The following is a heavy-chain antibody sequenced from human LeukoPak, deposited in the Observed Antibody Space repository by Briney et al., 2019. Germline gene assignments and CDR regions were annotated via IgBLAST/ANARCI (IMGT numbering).Heavy chain of an antibody. J-gene: IGHJ4*02. CDR2: IWYDGSNK. V-gene: IGHV3-33*01. CDR1: GFTFSSCG. Sequence: GGSLRLSCVAPGFTFSSCGMLWVRQAPGKGLEWVAVIWYDGSNKYYADSVKGRFTISRDNSQNTLYLQMNSLRAEDTAVYYCARDQNSSGLSNWGQGTLVTVSS. CDR3: ARDQNSSGLSN. D-gene: IGHD3-22*01.